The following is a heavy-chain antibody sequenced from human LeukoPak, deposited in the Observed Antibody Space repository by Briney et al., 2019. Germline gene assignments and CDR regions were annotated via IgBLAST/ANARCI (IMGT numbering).Heavy chain of an antibody. Sequence: SETLSLTCTVSGGSISSYYWSWIRQPPGKGLEWIGYIYYTGSTNYNPSLKSRVTISVDTSKNQFSLKLSSVTAADTAVYYCARLGLVYCSSTSCPLVDYWGQGTLVTVTS. V-gene: IGHV4-59*08. CDR2: IYYTGST. CDR3: ARLGLVYCSSTSCPLVDY. D-gene: IGHD2-2*01. J-gene: IGHJ4*02. CDR1: GGSISSYY.